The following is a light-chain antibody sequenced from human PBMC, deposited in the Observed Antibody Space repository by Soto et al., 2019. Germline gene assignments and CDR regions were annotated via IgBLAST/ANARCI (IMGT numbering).Light chain of an antibody. J-gene: IGKJ4*01. CDR1: QTVSSGF. V-gene: IGKV3-20*01. CDR2: GAS. CDR3: HPYYSSHTT. Sequence: EIVLTQSPGTLSVSPGERATVSCRASQTVSSGFLAWYQQKVGQAPRLLIYGASTRATGIPDRFSGSGSETDLHLTLARLEPADFAVYYCHPYYSSHTTLGGGRTVDTK.